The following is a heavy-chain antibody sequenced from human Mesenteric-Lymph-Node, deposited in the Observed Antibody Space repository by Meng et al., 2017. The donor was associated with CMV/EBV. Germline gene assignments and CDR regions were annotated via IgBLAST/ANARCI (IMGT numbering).Heavy chain of an antibody. CDR1: GFTFSSYS. D-gene: IGHD5-12*01. J-gene: IGHJ4*02. CDR3: AKPYRRDIVADYFDY. Sequence: GESLKISCAASGFTFSSYSMNWVRQAPGKGLEWVSAISGSGGSTYYADSVKGRFTISRDNSKNTLYLQMNSLRAEDTAVYYCAKPYRRDIVADYFDYWGQGTLVTVSS. V-gene: IGHV3-23*01. CDR2: ISGSGGST.